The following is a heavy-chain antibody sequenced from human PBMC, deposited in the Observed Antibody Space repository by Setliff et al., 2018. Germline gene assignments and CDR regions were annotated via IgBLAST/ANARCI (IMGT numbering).Heavy chain of an antibody. CDR3: ARGRYYGSGSYSL. V-gene: IGHV4-4*07. D-gene: IGHD3-10*01. Sequence: PSETLSLTCTVSGGSISSYYWSWIRQPAGKGLEWIGHIYIGGSANYNPSLKSRLTISRDTSKNQLSLNLSSVTAADTAVYYCARGRYYGSGSYSLWGQGTLVTVSS. CDR1: GGSISSYY. CDR2: IYIGGSA. J-gene: IGHJ4*02.